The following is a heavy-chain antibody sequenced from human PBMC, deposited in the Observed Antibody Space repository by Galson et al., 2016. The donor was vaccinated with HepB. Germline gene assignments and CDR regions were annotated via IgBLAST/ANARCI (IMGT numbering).Heavy chain of an antibody. D-gene: IGHD5-18*01. V-gene: IGHV3-30*04. CDR1: GFTFSTYA. J-gene: IGHJ3*02. CDR2: ISHDGSDK. Sequence: SLRLSCAVSGFTFSTYAMHWVRQAPGKGLEWVAMISHDGSDKYYIDSVKGRFTISRDNSKNTMYLIMSSLRAEDTAVYYCARGYVDTTMVFWDPGYAFDIWGQGTIVTVSS. CDR3: ARGYVDTTMVFWDPGYAFDI.